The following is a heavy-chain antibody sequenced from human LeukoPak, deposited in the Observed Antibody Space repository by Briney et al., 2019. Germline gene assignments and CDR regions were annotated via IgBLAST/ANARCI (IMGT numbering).Heavy chain of an antibody. D-gene: IGHD5-18*01. CDR3: ARVGRGYSYGYNWFDP. CDR2: INHSGST. CDR1: GGSFSGYY. V-gene: IGHV4-34*01. Sequence: SETLSLTCAVYGGSFSGYYWSWIRQPPGKGLEWIGEINHSGSTNYNPSLKSRVTISVDTSKNQFSLNLSSVTAAETAVYYSARVGRGYSYGYNWFDPWGQGTLVTVSS. J-gene: IGHJ5*02.